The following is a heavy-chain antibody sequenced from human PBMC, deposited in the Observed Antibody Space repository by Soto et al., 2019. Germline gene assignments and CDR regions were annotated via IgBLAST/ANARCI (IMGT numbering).Heavy chain of an antibody. CDR1: VFTFSAYW. J-gene: IGHJ4*02. Sequence: GESRKIACAVSVFTFSAYWMHWVRQVPGKGLTWVSRISDDGSTATYADSVKGRFVISRDNAKNSLYLEMNTLRVDDSGLYYCARGPRVSSTGTGAHWGRGTLVTVSS. D-gene: IGHD1-1*01. CDR2: ISDDGSTA. CDR3: ARGPRVSSTGTGAH. V-gene: IGHV3-74*01.